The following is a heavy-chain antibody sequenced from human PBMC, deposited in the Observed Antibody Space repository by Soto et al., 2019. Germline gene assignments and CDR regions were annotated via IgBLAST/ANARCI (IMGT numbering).Heavy chain of an antibody. CDR3: TRHRPRCNRYPCDAF. CDR2: VSYDGSNK. D-gene: IGHD1-26*01. Sequence: GGSLRLSCAATGFSFKSYAINWVRQAPGKGQERVAVVSYDGSNKFYADSVKGRFTISRDDSKNTVFLQMNSLRVEDTAVFYFTRHRPRCNRYPCDAF. V-gene: IGHV3-30-3*01. J-gene: IGHJ3*01. CDR1: GFSFKSYA.